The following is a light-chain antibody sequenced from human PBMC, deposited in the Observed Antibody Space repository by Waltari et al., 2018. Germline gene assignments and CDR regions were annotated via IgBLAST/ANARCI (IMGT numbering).Light chain of an antibody. Sequence: QSALTQPASVSGSPGQSITISCSGTDSDVGAYDFVSWHQQHPGKAPHLIIYEVSNRPSGISNRFSASKSGNTASLTISGLQAEDEADYYCSSYTTSSAPGVFGTGTRVTVL. CDR1: DSDVGAYDF. J-gene: IGLJ1*01. V-gene: IGLV2-14*01. CDR3: SSYTTSSAPGV. CDR2: EVS.